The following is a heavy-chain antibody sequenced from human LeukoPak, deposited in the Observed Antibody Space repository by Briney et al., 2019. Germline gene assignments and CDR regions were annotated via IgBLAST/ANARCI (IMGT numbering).Heavy chain of an antibody. CDR2: IIPIFGTA. CDR1: GGTFSSYA. CDR3: ARDLHQLAAVAAEYYYYMDV. Sequence: SVKVSCKASGGTFSSYAISWVRQAPGQGLEWMGGIIPIFGTANYAQKFQSRVTITADKSTSTAYMELSSLRSEDTAVYYCARDLHQLAAVAAEYYYYMDVWGKGTTVTVSS. V-gene: IGHV1-69*06. D-gene: IGHD6-19*01. J-gene: IGHJ6*03.